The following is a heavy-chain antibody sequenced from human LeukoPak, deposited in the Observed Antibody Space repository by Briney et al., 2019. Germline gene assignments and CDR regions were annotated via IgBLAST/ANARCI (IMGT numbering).Heavy chain of an antibody. D-gene: IGHD3-22*01. J-gene: IGHJ4*02. V-gene: IGHV3-53*01. CDR2: IYSGGNT. Sequence: GGSLRLSCAASGFTVSSNYMGWVRQAPGKGLEWVSVIYSGGNTYYADSVKGRFTISRDNSKNTLYLQMTSLRAEDTAVYYCARADYYDSSGYNDYWGQGTLVTVSS. CDR3: ARADYYDSSGYNDY. CDR1: GFTVSSNY.